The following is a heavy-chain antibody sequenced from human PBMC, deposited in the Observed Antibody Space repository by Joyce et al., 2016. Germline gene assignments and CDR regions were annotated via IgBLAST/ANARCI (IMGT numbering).Heavy chain of an antibody. D-gene: IGHD2-8*01. CDR1: GYTFTSDY. CDR2: INPIVGST. Sequence: QVQLVQSGAEVKKPGASVKVSCKASGYTFTSDYMHWVRQAPGQGLEWKGRINPIVGSTNYAQKSQGKATMTRKTSTSTVYMELSGLSSEDTAVYYWATPESKYCISGVCHDAFDIWGQGTMVTVSS. CDR3: ATPESKYCISGVCHDAFDI. J-gene: IGHJ3*02. V-gene: IGHV1-46*01.